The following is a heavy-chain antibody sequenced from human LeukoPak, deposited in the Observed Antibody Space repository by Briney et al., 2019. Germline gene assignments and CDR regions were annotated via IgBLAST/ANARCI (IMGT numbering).Heavy chain of an antibody. Sequence: SETLSLTCAVSGGSISSGGYSWSWIRQPPGKGLEWIGYIYHSGSTYYNPSLKSRVTISVDRSKNQFSLKLSSVTAADTAVYYCARVGFGEDADYWGQGTLATVSS. D-gene: IGHD3-10*01. V-gene: IGHV4-30-2*01. J-gene: IGHJ4*02. CDR1: GGSISSGGYS. CDR3: ARVGFGEDADY. CDR2: IYHSGST.